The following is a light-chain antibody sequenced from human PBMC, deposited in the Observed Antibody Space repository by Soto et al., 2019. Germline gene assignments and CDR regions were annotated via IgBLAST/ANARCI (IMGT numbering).Light chain of an antibody. V-gene: IGKV1-5*01. Sequence: DIQMTQSPSTLSASVGDRVTITCRASQTISSWLAWYQQKPGNAPTLLLFDASILESGVPSRFSGSGSGTDFTLSISRLQPDDVGTYYWQQYNDYAYTFGQGTKLEIK. CDR1: QTISSW. CDR2: DAS. CDR3: QQYNDYAYT. J-gene: IGKJ2*01.